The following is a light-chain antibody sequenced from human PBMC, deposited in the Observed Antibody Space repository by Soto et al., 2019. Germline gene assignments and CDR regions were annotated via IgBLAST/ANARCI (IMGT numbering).Light chain of an antibody. CDR1: SSDVGGYNY. Sequence: QSALTQPASVSGSPGQSITISCTGISSDVGGYNYVSWYQQHPGKAPKLMIYEVSNRPSGVSDRFSGSRSGNTASLTISGLQAEDEADYYCSSSTSSSTYVFGTGTKLTVL. V-gene: IGLV2-14*01. J-gene: IGLJ1*01. CDR2: EVS. CDR3: SSSTSSSTYV.